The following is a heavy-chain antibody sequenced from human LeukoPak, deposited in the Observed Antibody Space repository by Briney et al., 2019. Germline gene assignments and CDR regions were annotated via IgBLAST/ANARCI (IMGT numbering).Heavy chain of an antibody. CDR2: IYPGDSDT. J-gene: IGHJ4*02. CDR1: GYGFTSYW. V-gene: IGHV5-51*01. Sequence: GESLKISCKGSGYGFTSYWIGWVRQMPGKGLKWLGVIYPGDSDTRYSPSFQGQVTISADKSISTAYLQWSSLKASDTAMYYCARGSFEQQLVPFDYWGQGTLVTVSS. CDR3: ARGSFEQQLVPFDY. D-gene: IGHD6-13*01.